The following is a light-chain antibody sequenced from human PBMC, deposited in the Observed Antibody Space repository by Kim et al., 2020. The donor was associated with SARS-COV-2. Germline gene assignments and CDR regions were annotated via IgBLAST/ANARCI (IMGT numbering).Light chain of an antibody. CDR2: SNN. V-gene: IGLV1-44*01. CDR1: SSNNGSNT. Sequence: PGQRVTISCSGSSSNNGSNTVNWYQQLPGTAPKLLIYSNNQRPSGVPDRFSGSKSGTSASLAISGLQSEDEADYYCAAWDDSLNYVFGTGTKVTVL. J-gene: IGLJ1*01. CDR3: AAWDDSLNYV.